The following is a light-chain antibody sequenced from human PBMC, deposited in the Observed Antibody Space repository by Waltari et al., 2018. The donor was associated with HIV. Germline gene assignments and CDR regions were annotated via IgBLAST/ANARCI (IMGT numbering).Light chain of an antibody. CDR2: LNSDGSH. Sequence: QLVLTQSPSSSASLGASVKFTCTLSSGHSNYDIAWHQQQPEKGPRYLMKLNSDGSHSKGDGIPYRFSGSSSGAERYLTISSLHAEDEADYYCQTWDTGIRVFGGGTKLTVL. J-gene: IGLJ3*02. CDR1: SGHSNYD. CDR3: QTWDTGIRV. V-gene: IGLV4-69*01.